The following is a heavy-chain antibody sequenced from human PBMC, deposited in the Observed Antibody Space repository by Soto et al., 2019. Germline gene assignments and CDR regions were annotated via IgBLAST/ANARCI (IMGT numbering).Heavy chain of an antibody. CDR1: GGSVSSTNHY. J-gene: IGHJ4*02. CDR2: IYYSGMN. V-gene: IGHV4-39*01. D-gene: IGHD3-22*01. Sequence: SETLSLTCTVSGGSVSSTNHYWGWIRQPPGKGLEWIGDIYYSGMNRYNPSLKSRVTISVDTSRDQFSLKLSSVTAADTAVYYCARHGYYYDSTGYYYFVWGQGTLVTVS. CDR3: ARHGYYYDSTGYYYFV.